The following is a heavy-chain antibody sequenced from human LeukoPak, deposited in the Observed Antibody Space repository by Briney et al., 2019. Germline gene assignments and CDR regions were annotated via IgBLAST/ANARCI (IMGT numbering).Heavy chain of an antibody. J-gene: IGHJ6*02. Sequence: QPRGSLRLSCAASGFTASSNYMSWVRQALGRGLERGSVIYSGSSTYYAESVKGRFTISRNNSKNRLYLQMNSLRVEDTAVYYCARDRTDFWSGYLYGMDVWGQGTTVTVAS. CDR1: GFTASSNY. V-gene: IGHV3-66*02. D-gene: IGHD3-3*01. CDR3: ARDRTDFWSGYLYGMDV. CDR2: IYSGSST.